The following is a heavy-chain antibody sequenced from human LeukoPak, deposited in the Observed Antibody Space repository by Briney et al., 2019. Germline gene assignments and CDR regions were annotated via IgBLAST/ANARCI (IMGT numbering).Heavy chain of an antibody. CDR1: GFTFSDYY. CDR2: ISSSGSTI. V-gene: IGHV3-11*01. D-gene: IGHD2-2*02. Sequence: GGSLRLSCAASGFTFSDYYMSWIRQAPGKGLEWVSYISSSGSTIYYADSVKGRFTISRDNAKNSLYLQMNSLRAEDTAVYYCAKKFSHCSSTSCYTGDAFDIWGQGTMVTVSS. J-gene: IGHJ3*02. CDR3: AKKFSHCSSTSCYTGDAFDI.